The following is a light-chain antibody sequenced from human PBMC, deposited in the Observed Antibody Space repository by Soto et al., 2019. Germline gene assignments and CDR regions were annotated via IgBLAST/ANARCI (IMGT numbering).Light chain of an antibody. CDR1: QSVGSD. CDR3: QQYGSSPWT. J-gene: IGKJ1*01. V-gene: IGKV3-20*01. Sequence: EIVLTQSPGTLSLSPGERATLSCRASQSVGSDLAWYRQKPGQAPRVLIYDSSTRATGIPDRFSGSGSGTDFTLTISRLEPEDSAVYYCQQYGSSPWTFGQGTKVDI. CDR2: DSS.